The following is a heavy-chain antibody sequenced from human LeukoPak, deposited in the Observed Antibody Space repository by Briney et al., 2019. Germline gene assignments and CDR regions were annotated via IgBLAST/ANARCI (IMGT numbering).Heavy chain of an antibody. D-gene: IGHD2-2*01. CDR3: ATYCSTSSCPLRAFDI. V-gene: IGHV4-39*01. CDR2: IYYSGTI. CDR1: GGSISSTIYY. Sequence: SETLSLTCTVSGGSISSTIYYWGWIRQPPGEGLEWIGKIYYSGTIYYNPTLESRVTISVDTSKNQFSLKLSSVTAADTAVYYCATYCSTSSCPLRAFDIWGQGTMVTVSS. J-gene: IGHJ3*02.